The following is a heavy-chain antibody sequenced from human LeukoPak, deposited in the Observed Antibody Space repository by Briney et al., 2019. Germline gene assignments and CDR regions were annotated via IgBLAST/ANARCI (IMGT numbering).Heavy chain of an antibody. J-gene: IGHJ5*02. D-gene: IGHD2-2*01. CDR2: ISAYNGNT. Sequence: ASVKVSCKASGYTFTSYGIRWVRQAPGQGLEWMGWISAYNGNTNYAQKLQGRVTMTTDTSTSTAYMELRSLRSDDTAVYYCAGVPAGANWFERWGQGTLVTVSS. CDR1: GYTFTSYG. V-gene: IGHV1-18*01. CDR3: AGVPAGANWFER.